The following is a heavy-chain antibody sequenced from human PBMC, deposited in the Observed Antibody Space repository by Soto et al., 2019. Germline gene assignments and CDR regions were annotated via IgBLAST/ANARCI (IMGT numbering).Heavy chain of an antibody. D-gene: IGHD6-19*01. CDR3: ARHRSGWRDCYFDF. Sequence: PSETLSLTCTVSGDSISSYYWSWIRQPPGKGLEWIGYMYHSGSSNYNPSLKNRVTISLDTSKNQFSRKLSSVTAADAAVYYCARHRSGWRDCYFDFWGQGTLVTGSS. J-gene: IGHJ4*02. V-gene: IGHV4-59*08. CDR2: MYHSGSS. CDR1: GDSISSYY.